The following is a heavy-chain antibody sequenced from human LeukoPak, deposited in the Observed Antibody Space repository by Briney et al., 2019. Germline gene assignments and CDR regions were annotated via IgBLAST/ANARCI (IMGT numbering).Heavy chain of an antibody. J-gene: IGHJ4*02. CDR3: ARRYCSGGSCYSAFDY. CDR2: ISAYNGNT. Sequence: GASVTVSCKASGGTFSSYAISWVRQAPGQGLEWMGWISAYNGNTNYAQKLQGRVTMTTDTSTSTAYMELRSLRSDDTAVYYCARRYCSGGSCYSAFDYWGQGTLVTVSS. CDR1: GGTFSSYA. D-gene: IGHD2-15*01. V-gene: IGHV1-18*01.